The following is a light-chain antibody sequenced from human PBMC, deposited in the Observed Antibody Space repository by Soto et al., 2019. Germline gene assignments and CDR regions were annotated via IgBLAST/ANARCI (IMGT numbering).Light chain of an antibody. CDR3: QQYSSYSLPT. V-gene: IGKV1-5*01. Sequence: DIPMTRSPSILSASVGDSVTITCRASQSVSRWLAWYQQKPGKAPKLLIYDASSLNSGVPSRFSGSQSGTEFTLTITSLLPDDFATYFCQQYSSYSLPTFGGGTKVDI. CDR1: QSVSRW. CDR2: DAS. J-gene: IGKJ4*01.